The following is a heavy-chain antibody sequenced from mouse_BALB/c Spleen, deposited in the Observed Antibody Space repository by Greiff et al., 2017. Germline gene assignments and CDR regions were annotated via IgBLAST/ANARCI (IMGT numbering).Heavy chain of an antibody. Sequence: EVQLVESGGGLVKPGGSLKLSCAASGFTFSDYYMYWVRQTPEKRLEWVATISDGGSYTYYPDSVKGRFTISRDNAKNNLYLQMSSLKSEDTAMYYCARGSYGNYAPFAYWGQGTLVTVSA. V-gene: IGHV5-4*02. CDR2: ISDGGSYT. CDR3: ARGSYGNYAPFAY. D-gene: IGHD2-10*02. J-gene: IGHJ3*01. CDR1: GFTFSDYY.